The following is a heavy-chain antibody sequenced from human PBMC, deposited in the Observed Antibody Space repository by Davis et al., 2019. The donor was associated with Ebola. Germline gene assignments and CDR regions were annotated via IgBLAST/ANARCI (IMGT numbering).Heavy chain of an antibody. CDR1: AFTVSSNH. CDR3: ATTQWLREFDN. CDR2: IYDQST. J-gene: IGHJ4*02. V-gene: IGHV3-53*05. Sequence: GESLKISCAASAFTVSSNHMSWVRQAPGKGLEWVSVIYDQSTAYADSVRGRFIISRDKSNNTLYLEMNSLRVDDTAVYYCATTQWLREFDNRGQGTLVTVSS. D-gene: IGHD6-19*01.